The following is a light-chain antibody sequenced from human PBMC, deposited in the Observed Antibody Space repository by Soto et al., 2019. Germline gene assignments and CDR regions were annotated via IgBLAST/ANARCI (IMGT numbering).Light chain of an antibody. CDR3: QQSYSTPPT. CDR2: AAS. J-gene: IGKJ1*01. Sequence: DIQMTQSPSSLSASVGDRVTITCRASQSISSYLNWYQQKPGKAPKLLIYAASNLQSGVPSRFGGSGSGTGFTLTISSLQPEDFATYYCQQSYSTPPTFGQGTKVEIK. CDR1: QSISSY. V-gene: IGKV1-39*01.